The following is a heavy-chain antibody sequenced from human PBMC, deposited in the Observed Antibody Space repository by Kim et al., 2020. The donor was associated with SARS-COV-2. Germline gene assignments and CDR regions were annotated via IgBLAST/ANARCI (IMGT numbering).Heavy chain of an antibody. D-gene: IGHD3-3*01. J-gene: IGHJ4*01. CDR2: ISYDGSNK. Sequence: GGSLRLSCAASGFTFSSYAMHWVRQAPGKGLEWVAVISYDGSNKYYADSVKGRFTISRDNSKNTLYLQMNSLRAQDTAVYYCARVVVRFLERNPYFDYWG. CDR1: GFTFSSYA. V-gene: IGHV3-30-3*01. CDR3: ARVVVRFLERNPYFDY.